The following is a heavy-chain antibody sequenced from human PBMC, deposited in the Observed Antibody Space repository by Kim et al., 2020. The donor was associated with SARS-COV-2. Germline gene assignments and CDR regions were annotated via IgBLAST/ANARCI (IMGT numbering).Heavy chain of an antibody. CDR1: GFTFSSYG. J-gene: IGHJ4*02. V-gene: IGHV3-33*06. CDR2: IWYDGSNK. Sequence: GGSLRLSCAASGFTFSSYGMGWVRQAPGKGLEWVALIWYDGSNKYYADSVKGRFTISRDNSKSTLYLQMNSLRDEDTAVYYCAKDVEGGACDYWGQGTLVTVSS. CDR3: AKDVEGGACDY. D-gene: IGHD2-21*01.